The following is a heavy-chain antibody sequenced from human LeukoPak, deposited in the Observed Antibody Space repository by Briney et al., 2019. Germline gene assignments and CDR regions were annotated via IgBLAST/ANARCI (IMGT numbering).Heavy chain of an antibody. D-gene: IGHD3-10*01. CDR2: IIPIFGTA. CDR1: GGTFSSYA. CDR3: ARDRGSGSYYYMDV. Sequence: SVKVSCKASGGTFSSYAISWVRQAPGQGLEWMGGIIPIFGTANYAQKFQGRVTITTDESTSTAYMQLSSLRSEDTAVYYCARDRGSGSYYYMDVWGKGTTVTVSS. J-gene: IGHJ6*03. V-gene: IGHV1-69*05.